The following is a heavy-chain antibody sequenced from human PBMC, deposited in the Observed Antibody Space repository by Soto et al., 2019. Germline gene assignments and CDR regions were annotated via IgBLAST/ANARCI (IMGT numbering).Heavy chain of an antibody. V-gene: IGHV4-38-2*02. Sequence: PSETLSLTCNVSGFAISRGYYWGWVRQPPGKGLEWIGSIYPSVSSYHNPSLESRLTLSIDTSKNQFTLKLASVTAADTALYYCARERVGTTFFDNWGQGTQVTVSS. CDR3: ARERVGTTFFDN. D-gene: IGHD1-1*01. J-gene: IGHJ4*02. CDR1: GFAISRGYY. CDR2: IYPSVSS.